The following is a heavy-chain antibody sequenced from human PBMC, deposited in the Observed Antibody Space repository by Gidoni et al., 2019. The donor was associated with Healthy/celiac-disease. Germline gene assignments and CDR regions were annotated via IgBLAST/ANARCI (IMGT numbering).Heavy chain of an antibody. D-gene: IGHD2-15*01. CDR2: IRSKAYGGTT. Sequence: EVQLVESGGGLVQPGRSLRLSCTASGFTFGDYAMSWVRQAPGKGLVWVGFIRSKAYGGTTEYAASVKGRFTISRDDSKSIAYLQMNSLKTEDTAVYYCTRDLCNGGSCYVPYGMDVWGQGTTVTVSS. CDR1: GFTFGDYA. CDR3: TRDLCNGGSCYVPYGMDV. J-gene: IGHJ6*02. V-gene: IGHV3-49*04.